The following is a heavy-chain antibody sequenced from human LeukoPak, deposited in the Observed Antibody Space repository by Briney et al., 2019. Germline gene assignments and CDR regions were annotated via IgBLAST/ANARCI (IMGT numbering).Heavy chain of an antibody. D-gene: IGHD6-19*01. J-gene: IGHJ5*02. CDR3: ATAGQYRFDN. CDR2: INNDGSTT. Sequence: GGSRRLSCAASGFTFRTFWMHWVRQAPGEGPVWVSRINNDGSTTNYADSVKGRFTISRDNAKNTLYLQMNSLTDDDTAVYYCATAGQYRFDNWGQGTLVTVSS. CDR1: GFTFRTFW. V-gene: IGHV3-74*01.